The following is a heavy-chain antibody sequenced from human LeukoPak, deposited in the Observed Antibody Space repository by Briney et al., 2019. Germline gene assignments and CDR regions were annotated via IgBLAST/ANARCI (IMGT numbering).Heavy chain of an antibody. D-gene: IGHD6-13*01. CDR1: GYTFTSYD. V-gene: IGHV1-8*01. CDR3: ARGVRSSSWLDY. Sequence: ASVKVSCKASGYTFTSYDINWVRQATGQGLEWMGWMNPNSGNTGYAQKFQGRVTMTRNTSISTAYMELSSLRSEDTAVYYCARGVRSSSWLDYWGQGTLVTVYS. CDR2: MNPNSGNT. J-gene: IGHJ4*02.